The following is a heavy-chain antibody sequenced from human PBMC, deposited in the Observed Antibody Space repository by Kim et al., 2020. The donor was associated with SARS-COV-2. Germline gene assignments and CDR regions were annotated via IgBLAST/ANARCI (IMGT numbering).Heavy chain of an antibody. Sequence: SETLSLTCTVSGYSISSGYYWGWIRQPPGKGLEWIGSIYHSGSTYYNPSLKSRVTISVDTSKNQFSLKLSSVTAADTAVYYCAREYFDWSLDYWGQGTLVTVSS. CDR3: AREYFDWSLDY. CDR1: GYSISSGYY. J-gene: IGHJ4*02. CDR2: IYHSGST. D-gene: IGHD3-9*01. V-gene: IGHV4-38-2*02.